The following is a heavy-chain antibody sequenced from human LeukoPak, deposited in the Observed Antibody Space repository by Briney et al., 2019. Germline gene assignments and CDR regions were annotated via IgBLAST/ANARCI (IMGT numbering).Heavy chain of an antibody. CDR1: GFTFDDYA. V-gene: IGHV3-9*01. J-gene: IGHJ4*02. D-gene: IGHD6-13*01. CDR3: AKDIGSSWYGSFDY. Sequence: GRSLRLSCAASGFTFDDYAMHWVRQAPGKGLEWVSGISWNSGSIGYADSVKGRFTISRDNAKNSLYLQMNSLGAEDTALYYCAKDIGSSWYGSFDYWGQGTLVTVSS. CDR2: ISWNSGSI.